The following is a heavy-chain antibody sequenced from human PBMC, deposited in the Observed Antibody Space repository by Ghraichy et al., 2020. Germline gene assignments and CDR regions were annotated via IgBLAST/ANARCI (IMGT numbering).Heavy chain of an antibody. J-gene: IGHJ4*02. Sequence: GGSLRLSCAASGFTVSSYAMSWVRQAPGKGLEWVSAISGSGGSTYYADSVKGRFTISNDNSKNTLYLQMNSLRAEDTAVYYCAKGPGSSGWYHYFDYWGQGHLVPVS. D-gene: IGHD6-19*01. V-gene: IGHV3-23*01. CDR2: ISGSGGST. CDR3: AKGPGSSGWYHYFDY. CDR1: GFTVSSYA.